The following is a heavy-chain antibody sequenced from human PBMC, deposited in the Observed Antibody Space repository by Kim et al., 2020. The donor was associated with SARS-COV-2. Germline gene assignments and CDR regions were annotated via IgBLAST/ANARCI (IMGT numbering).Heavy chain of an antibody. Sequence: SGPTLVNPTQTLTLTCSFSGFSLRSSGVGVGWVRQPPGKALEFLALIYWDDDKRYSPSLQSRLTISKDTSKSHVVLTMTDMDPADTGTYYCAQRSPWKYLFDSWGQGTPVTVSS. CDR3: AQRSPWKYLFDS. CDR1: GFSLRSSGVG. J-gene: IGHJ4*02. CDR2: IYWDDDK. D-gene: IGHD1-1*01. V-gene: IGHV2-5*02.